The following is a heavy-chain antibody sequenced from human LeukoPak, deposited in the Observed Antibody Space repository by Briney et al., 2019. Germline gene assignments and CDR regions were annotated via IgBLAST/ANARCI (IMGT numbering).Heavy chain of an antibody. Sequence: GGSLRLSCAASGFTFSSYDMNWVRQAPGKGLEWVPGIGGSGGSTYYADSVKGRFTISRDNSKSTLYLQMTSLRAEDTAVYYCAKDFHGAAFDYWGQGTLVTVSS. V-gene: IGHV3-23*01. CDR2: IGGSGGST. CDR3: AKDFHGAAFDY. CDR1: GFTFSSYD. J-gene: IGHJ4*02. D-gene: IGHD4-17*01.